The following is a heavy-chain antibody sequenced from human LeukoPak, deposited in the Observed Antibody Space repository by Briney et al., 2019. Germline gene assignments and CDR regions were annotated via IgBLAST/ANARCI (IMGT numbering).Heavy chain of an antibody. D-gene: IGHD2-2*01. J-gene: IGHJ4*02. CDR3: AKVFCSSPWCFVPFDY. CDR1: GFTFSNFA. CDR2: ISPRGDRT. Sequence: GGSLTLSCAASGFTFSNFAMGWVRQPPGKGLVWLSTISPRGDRTYDADSVRGRFIISRDNSKNTFKLQLTSLRAEDTAVYYCAKVFCSSPWCFVPFDYWGQGTLVSVSS. V-gene: IGHV3-23*01.